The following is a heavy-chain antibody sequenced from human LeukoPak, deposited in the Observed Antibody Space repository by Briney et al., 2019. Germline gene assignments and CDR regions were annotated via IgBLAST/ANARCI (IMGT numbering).Heavy chain of an antibody. CDR3: ARGSAAAGFDP. CDR2: IYSGGST. CDR1: GFTVSSNY. Sequence: GGSLRLSCAASGFTVSSNYMSWVRQAPGKGLEWVSVIYSGGSTFYADSVKGRSTISRDNSKNTLYLQMNSLRAEDTAVYYCARGSAAAGFDPWGQGTLVTVSS. D-gene: IGHD6-13*01. V-gene: IGHV3-53*01. J-gene: IGHJ5*02.